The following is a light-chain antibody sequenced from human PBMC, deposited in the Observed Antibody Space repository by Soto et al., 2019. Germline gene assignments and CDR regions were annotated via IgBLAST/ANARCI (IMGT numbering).Light chain of an antibody. CDR2: DVS. Sequence: QSVLTQPASVSGSPGQSITIPCTGTSSDVGGYNYVSWYQQRPGKAPKLIIYDVSNRPSGVSNRFSGSKSGNTASLTISGLQAEDEADYYCSSYTSSSTYVFGTGTKVTVL. J-gene: IGLJ1*01. CDR3: SSYTSSSTYV. CDR1: SSDVGGYNY. V-gene: IGLV2-14*03.